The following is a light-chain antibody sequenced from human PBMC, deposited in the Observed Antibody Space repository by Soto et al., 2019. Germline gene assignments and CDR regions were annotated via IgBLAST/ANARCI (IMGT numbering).Light chain of an antibody. CDR3: QRYDSLRT. CDR1: QSVRSNF. V-gene: IGKV3-20*01. Sequence: EILVTQSPGTLSLSPGERATLSCRASQSVRSNFLAWYQQKPGQAPRLLIYGASNRATGIPDRFSGSGSGTDFTLTITGLEPEDFAMYYCQRYDSLRTFGQGTKVDIK. CDR2: GAS. J-gene: IGKJ1*01.